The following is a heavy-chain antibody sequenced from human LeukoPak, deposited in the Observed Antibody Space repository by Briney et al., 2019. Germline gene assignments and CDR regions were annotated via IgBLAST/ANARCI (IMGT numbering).Heavy chain of an antibody. J-gene: IGHJ4*02. V-gene: IGHV3-30-3*01. CDR3: VRESEYYFDHSASFDY. Sequence: PGRSLRLSCAASGFTFTAYLIHWVRQAPGKGLEWVAVMSSDGNAMFYADSVKGRFTISRDNSKNTLCLQMNSLRAEDTAVYYCVRESEYYFDHSASFDYWGQGTLVTVSS. CDR1: GFTFTAYL. CDR2: MSSDGNAM. D-gene: IGHD3-22*01.